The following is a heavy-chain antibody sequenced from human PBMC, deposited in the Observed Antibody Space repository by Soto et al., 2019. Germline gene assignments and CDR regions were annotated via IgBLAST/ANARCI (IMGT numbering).Heavy chain of an antibody. CDR2: IIPIFGTA. V-gene: IGHV1-69*06. Sequence: QVQLVQSGAEVKKPGSSVKVSCKASGGTFSSYAISWVRQAPGQGLEWMGGIIPIFGTANYAQKFQGRVTSTADKSTSTAYMELSSLRSEDTAVYYCARGSTSIAARIYGMDVWGQGTTVTVSS. J-gene: IGHJ6*02. CDR3: ARGSTSIAARIYGMDV. D-gene: IGHD6-6*01. CDR1: GGTFSSYA.